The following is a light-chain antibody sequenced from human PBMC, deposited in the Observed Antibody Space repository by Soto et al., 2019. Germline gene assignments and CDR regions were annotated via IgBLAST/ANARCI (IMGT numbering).Light chain of an antibody. CDR2: RAS. J-gene: IGKJ2*01. CDR3: QQYNTWPPKYT. V-gene: IGKV3-15*01. CDR1: QSVSSC. Sequence: EIVMTQSPATLSVSPGGRATLSCRASQSVSSCLAWYQQRPGQPPRLLIYRASTMATGIPARFSGSGSGTEFSLTISSLQSEDFAVYYCQQYNTWPPKYTFGQGTKLEI.